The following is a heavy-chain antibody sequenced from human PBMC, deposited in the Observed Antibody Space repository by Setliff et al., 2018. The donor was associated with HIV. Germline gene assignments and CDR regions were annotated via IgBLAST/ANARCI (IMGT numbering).Heavy chain of an antibody. CDR3: ARDIGITTTGKGWFEP. CDR2: ISGYSGDT. Sequence: ASVKVSCKASGYAFTGYGIHWVRQARGQGLEWMGWISGYSGDTNYAQKFQGRVTMTIDTSTSTAYMALRSLRSDDTAVYYCARDIGITTTGKGWFEPWGQGTQVTVSS. J-gene: IGHJ5*02. D-gene: IGHD1-1*01. V-gene: IGHV1-18*01. CDR1: GYAFTGYG.